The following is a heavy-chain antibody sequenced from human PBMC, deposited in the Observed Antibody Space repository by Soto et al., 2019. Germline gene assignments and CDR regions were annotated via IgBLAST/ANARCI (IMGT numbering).Heavy chain of an antibody. CDR2: IYYSGST. CDR3: AXLFVGTIFGVVIDDFDY. Sequence: SETLSLTCTVSGGSISISSYYWGWIRQPPGKGLEWIGSIYYSGSTYYNPSLKSRVTISVDTSKNQFSLKLSSVTAADTAVYYCAXLFVGTIFGVVIDDFDYWGQGTPVTVSS. D-gene: IGHD3-3*01. J-gene: IGHJ4*02. V-gene: IGHV4-39*01. CDR1: GGSISISSYY.